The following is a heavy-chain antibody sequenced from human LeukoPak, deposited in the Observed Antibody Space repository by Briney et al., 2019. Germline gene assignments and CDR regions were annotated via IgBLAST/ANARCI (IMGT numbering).Heavy chain of an antibody. CDR3: ARDIVSGSGSLDY. J-gene: IGHJ4*02. D-gene: IGHD3-10*01. CDR2: VKSDGSNP. V-gene: IGHV3-74*01. Sequence: GGSLRLSCAASRFSFSNYWMHWVRQAPGKGLVWVSRVKSDGSNPSYADSVKGRFTISRGNAENMLYLQMNTLGAEDTAVYYCARDIVSGSGSLDYWGQGTLATVSS. CDR1: RFSFSNYW.